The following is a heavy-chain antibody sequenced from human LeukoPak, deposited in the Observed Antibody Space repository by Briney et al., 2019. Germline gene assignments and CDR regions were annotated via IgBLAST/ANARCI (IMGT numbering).Heavy chain of an antibody. CDR3: AREPPYDYVWGSYLTDAFDI. Sequence: SETLSLTCTVSGGSISSSSYYWGWIRQPPGKGLEWIGSIYYSGSTYYNPSLKSRVTISVDTSKNQFSLKLSSVTAADTAVYHCAREPPYDYVWGSYLTDAFDIWGQGTMVTVSS. CDR1: GGSISSSSYY. D-gene: IGHD3-16*02. J-gene: IGHJ3*02. V-gene: IGHV4-39*07. CDR2: IYYSGST.